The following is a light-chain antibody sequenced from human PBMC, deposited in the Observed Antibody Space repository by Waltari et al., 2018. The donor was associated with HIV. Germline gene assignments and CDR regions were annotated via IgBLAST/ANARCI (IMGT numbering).Light chain of an antibody. V-gene: IGKV1-5*03. Sequence: DIQMTQSPSTLSASVADRVTITCRASQSVSPWLAWYQQKPGKAPNRLIYKASTLESGVPSRFSGSGSGTEFTLTISSLQPDDFATYFCQHYYTEFRTFGQGTAVEIK. J-gene: IGKJ1*01. CDR2: KAS. CDR3: QHYYTEFRT. CDR1: QSVSPW.